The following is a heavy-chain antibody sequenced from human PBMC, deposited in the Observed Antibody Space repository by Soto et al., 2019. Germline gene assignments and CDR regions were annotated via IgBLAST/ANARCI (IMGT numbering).Heavy chain of an antibody. CDR2: MNPNSGNT. CDR1: GYTFTSYD. J-gene: IGHJ6*03. D-gene: IGHD2-15*01. V-gene: IGHV1-8*01. Sequence: QVQLVQSGAEVKKPGASVKVSCKASGYTFTSYDINWVRQATGQGLEWMGWMNPNSGNTGYAQKFQGRVTMTRNTLINQSYMGLGRLGLEDTAVYFCARGHWCCGRLDTYYYYYYMDVWGKGTTVTVSS. CDR3: ARGHWCCGRLDTYYYYYYMDV.